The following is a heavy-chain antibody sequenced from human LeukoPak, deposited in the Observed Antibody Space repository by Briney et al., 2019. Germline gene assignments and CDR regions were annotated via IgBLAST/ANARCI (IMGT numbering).Heavy chain of an antibody. V-gene: IGHV4-34*01. J-gene: IGHJ4*02. Sequence: PSETLSLTCAVYGGSFSGYYWSWIRQPPGKGLEWIGEINHSGSTNYNPSLKSRVTISVDTSKNQFSLKLSSVTAADTAVYYCARADSGYYFLNDYWGQGTLVTVSS. CDR2: INHSGST. CDR1: GGSFSGYY. D-gene: IGHD3-22*01. CDR3: ARADSGYYFLNDY.